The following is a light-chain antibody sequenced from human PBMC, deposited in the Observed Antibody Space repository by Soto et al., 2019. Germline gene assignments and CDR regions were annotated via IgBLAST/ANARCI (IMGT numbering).Light chain of an antibody. CDR3: SSYTRSSTPYV. J-gene: IGLJ1*01. CDR1: SSNVGSYKL. V-gene: IGLV2-14*02. CDR2: EVN. Sequence: QSALTQPASVSGSPGQSITISCTGTSSNVGSYKLVSWYQQHPGKAPKLMIFEVNKRPSGVSNRFSGSKSGNTASLTISGLQAEDEADYYCSSYTRSSTPYVYGTGTKLTVL.